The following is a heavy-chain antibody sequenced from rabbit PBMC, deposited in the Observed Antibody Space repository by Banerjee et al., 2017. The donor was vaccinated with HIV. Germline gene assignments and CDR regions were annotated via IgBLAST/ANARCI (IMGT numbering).Heavy chain of an antibody. D-gene: IGHD6-1*01. CDR3: AREYADYNRYGYGWDL. J-gene: IGHJ4*01. Sequence: QEQLVEYGGDLVQPEGSLTLSCKASGFDVNTYYMYWVRQAPGKGLEWIACIYAGTGSTYYASWAKGRFTISKTSSTTVTLQMTSLTAADTATYFCAREYADYNRYGYGWDLWGPGTLVTVS. V-gene: IGHV1S45*01. CDR1: GFDVNTYY. CDR2: IYAGTGST.